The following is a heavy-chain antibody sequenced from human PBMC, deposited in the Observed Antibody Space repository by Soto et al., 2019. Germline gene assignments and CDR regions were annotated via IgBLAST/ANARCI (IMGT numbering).Heavy chain of an antibody. Sequence: QVQLQESGPGLVRPSGTLSLTCAVSGGSISSNNWWSWVHQPPGKGLEWIGEIYHSGSTNYNPSLKSRVTMSVVPSQNLFSLTLNSVTAADTAFYYCARDQGSHPGDWGQGTLVSVSS. D-gene: IGHD6-13*01. CDR3: ARDQGSHPGD. CDR2: IYHSGST. V-gene: IGHV4-4*02. CDR1: GGSISSNNW. J-gene: IGHJ4*02.